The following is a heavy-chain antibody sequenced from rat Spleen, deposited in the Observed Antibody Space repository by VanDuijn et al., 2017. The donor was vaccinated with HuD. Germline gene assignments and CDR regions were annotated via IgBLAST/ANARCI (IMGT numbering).Heavy chain of an antibody. V-gene: IGHV5-7*01. CDR3: ASGLYNWFTY. J-gene: IGHJ3*01. Sequence: EVQLVESGGGLVQPGRSLKLSCVASGITFNNFWMSWIRQSPKKGLEWVATITYDGSNTYYRDSEKGRFTISRDNAKSTLYLQMDSLRSEDTATYYCASGLYNWFTYWGQGTLVTVSS. CDR2: ITYDGSNT. CDR1: GITFNNFW. D-gene: IGHD1-6*01.